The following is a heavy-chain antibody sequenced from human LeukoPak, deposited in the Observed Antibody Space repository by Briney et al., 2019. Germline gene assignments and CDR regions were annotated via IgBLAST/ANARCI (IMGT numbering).Heavy chain of an antibody. CDR3: ARVLVHDASGYHYYFDN. J-gene: IGHJ4*02. V-gene: IGHV4-31*03. Sequence: SETLSLTCTVSDGSISSSGYYWSWIRQHPGKGLEWIGYIYFSGNTYYNPSLESRVIISVDTSKNQFSLKLNSVTAADTAVYFCARVLVHDASGYHYYFDNRGQGTLVTVSS. D-gene: IGHD3-22*01. CDR2: IYFSGNT. CDR1: DGSISSSGYY.